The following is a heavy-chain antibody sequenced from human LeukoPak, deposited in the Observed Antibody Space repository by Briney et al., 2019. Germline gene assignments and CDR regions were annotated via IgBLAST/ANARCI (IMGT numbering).Heavy chain of an antibody. Sequence: PPETLSLTCTVSGGSISSSSYYWGWIRQPPGKGLEWIGSIYYSGSTYYNPSLKSRVTISVDTSKNQFSLKLSSVTAADTAVYYCARPDQYSGSYYAWGQGTLVTVSS. CDR1: GGSISSSSYY. J-gene: IGHJ5*02. V-gene: IGHV4-39*01. CDR2: IYYSGST. D-gene: IGHD1-26*01. CDR3: ARPDQYSGSYYA.